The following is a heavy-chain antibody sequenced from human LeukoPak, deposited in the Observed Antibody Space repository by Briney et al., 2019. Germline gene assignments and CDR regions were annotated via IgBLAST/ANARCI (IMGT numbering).Heavy chain of an antibody. CDR3: AKVRGTYSSRYFFDY. D-gene: IGHD6-19*01. Sequence: PGGSLRLPCAASGFTFDNYAMHWVRQAPGKGLEWLSIISWNSGYIGYADSVKGRFTISRDNAKKSLDLQMNSLRAEDTAFYYCAKVRGTYSSRYFFDYWGQGTLLSVSS. CDR1: GFTFDNYA. J-gene: IGHJ4*02. V-gene: IGHV3-9*01. CDR2: ISWNSGYI.